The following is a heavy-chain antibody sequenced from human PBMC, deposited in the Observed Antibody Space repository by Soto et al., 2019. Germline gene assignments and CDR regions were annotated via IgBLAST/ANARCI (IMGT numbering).Heavy chain of an antibody. D-gene: IGHD3-3*01. CDR1: GGSISSYY. J-gene: IGHJ5*02. CDR2: IYYSGST. Sequence: SETLSLTCTVSGGSISSYYWSWIRQPPGKGLEWIGYIYYSGSTNYNPSLKSRVTISVDTSKNQFSLKLSSVTAADTAVYYCASQYYDFWSGQEIGWWFDPWGQGTLVTVSS. V-gene: IGHV4-59*01. CDR3: ASQYYDFWSGQEIGWWFDP.